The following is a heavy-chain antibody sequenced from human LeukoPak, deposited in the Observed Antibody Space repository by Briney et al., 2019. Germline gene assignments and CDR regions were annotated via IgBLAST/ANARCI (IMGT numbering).Heavy chain of an antibody. CDR1: GFTFSSYA. D-gene: IGHD1-26*01. CDR2: ISSSSSYI. CDR3: ARGNGSYLLDY. Sequence: GGSLRLSCAASGFTFSSYAMSWVRQAPGKGLEWVSSISSSSSYIYYADSVKGRFTISRDNAKNSLYLQMNSLRAEDTAVYYCARGNGSYLLDYWGQGTLVTVSS. V-gene: IGHV3-21*01. J-gene: IGHJ4*02.